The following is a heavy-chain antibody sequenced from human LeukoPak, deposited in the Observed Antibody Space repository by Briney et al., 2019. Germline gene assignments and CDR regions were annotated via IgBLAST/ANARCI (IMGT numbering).Heavy chain of an antibody. Sequence: SETLSLTCTVSGGSISGYYWSWIRQPPGKGLEWIGYIHYSGSTKYKSSLKSRVTISVDTSKNQFSLKLNSVTAADTAVYYCARGRSNWNYGFGWFDPWGQGTLVTVSS. CDR2: IHYSGST. CDR1: GGSISGYY. J-gene: IGHJ5*02. D-gene: IGHD1-7*01. CDR3: ARGRSNWNYGFGWFDP. V-gene: IGHV4-59*01.